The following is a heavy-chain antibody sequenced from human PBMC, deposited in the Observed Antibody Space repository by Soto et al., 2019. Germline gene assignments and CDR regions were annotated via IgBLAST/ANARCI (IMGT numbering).Heavy chain of an antibody. J-gene: IGHJ4*02. V-gene: IGHV3-30-3*01. CDR3: AGLYTVDY. CDR2: ISYDGSNK. CDR1: GFTFSSYA. D-gene: IGHD3-16*01. Sequence: QVQLVESGGGVGQPGRSLRLSCAASGFTFSSYAMHWVRQAPGKGLEWVAVISYDGSNKYYADSVKGRFTISRDNSKNTLYLQMNSLRAEDTAVYYCAGLYTVDYWGQGNLVTVSS.